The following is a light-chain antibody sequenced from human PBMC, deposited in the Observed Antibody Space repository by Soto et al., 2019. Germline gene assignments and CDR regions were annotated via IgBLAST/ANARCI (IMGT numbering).Light chain of an antibody. CDR2: DAS. V-gene: IGKV3-11*01. Sequence: EIVLTQSPATLSLSPGERATLSCRASQSVSRHLAWYQQKPGQAPRLLIYDASNRATGIPARFSGSGSGTDFTLTISGLEPEDSAVYYCQQRSNWLTFGGGTKVEIK. J-gene: IGKJ4*01. CDR1: QSVSRH. CDR3: QQRSNWLT.